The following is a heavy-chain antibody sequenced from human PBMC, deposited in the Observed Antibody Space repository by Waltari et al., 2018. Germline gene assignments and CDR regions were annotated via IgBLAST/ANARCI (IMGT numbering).Heavy chain of an antibody. Sequence: EVQLVESGGGLVQRGGSLRLSCAASGFTFSSYWMHWVRQAPGKGLVAVARISNVGNIIDYADSVKGRLTISRDDAKNTLYLELNGLRAEDTAVYYCTRSGYNNGYDYWGQGTLVTVSS. J-gene: IGHJ4*02. CDR3: TRSGYNNGYDY. D-gene: IGHD5-18*01. CDR2: ISNVGNII. CDR1: GFTFSSYW. V-gene: IGHV3-74*01.